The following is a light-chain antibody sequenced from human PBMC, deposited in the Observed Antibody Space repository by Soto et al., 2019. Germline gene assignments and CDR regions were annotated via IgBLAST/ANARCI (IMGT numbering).Light chain of an antibody. CDR2: AAS. CDR1: QSVSGN. V-gene: IGKV3-15*01. J-gene: IGKJ3*01. Sequence: EIVMTQSPATLSVSPGERATLSCRASQSVSGNLAWYQQKPGQAPRLLTYAASTRATGIPARFSGSGSGTEFPLTISSLQSVDFAVYYCQQYNNWPPITFGPGTKVDIK. CDR3: QQYNNWPPIT.